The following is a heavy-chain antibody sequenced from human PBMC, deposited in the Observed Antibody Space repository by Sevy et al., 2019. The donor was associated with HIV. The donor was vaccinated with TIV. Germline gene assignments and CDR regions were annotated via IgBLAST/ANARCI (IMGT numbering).Heavy chain of an antibody. CDR1: GGSISSYY. J-gene: IGHJ4*02. D-gene: IGHD3-22*01. CDR3: ASGGRHYYDSSGYYEFGTFDY. Sequence: SETLSLTCTVSGGSISSYYWSWIRQPPGKGLEWIGYIYYSGSTNYNPPLKSRVTISVDTSKNQFSLKLSSLTAADTAVYYCASGGRHYYDSSGYYEFGTFDYWGQGTLVTVSS. V-gene: IGHV4-59*01. CDR2: IYYSGST.